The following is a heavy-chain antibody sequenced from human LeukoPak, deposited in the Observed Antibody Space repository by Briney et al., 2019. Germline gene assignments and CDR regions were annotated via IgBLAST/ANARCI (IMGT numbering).Heavy chain of an antibody. J-gene: IGHJ4*02. CDR2: ISYDGSNK. CDR1: GFTFSSYA. Sequence: GGSLRLSCAASGFTFSSYAMSWVRQAPGKGLEWVAVISYDGSNKYYADSVKGRFTISRDNSKNTLYLQMNSLRAEDTAVYYCAKGPRRTAVLRYFDWLFGYWGQGTLVTVSS. V-gene: IGHV3-30*18. D-gene: IGHD3-9*01. CDR3: AKGPRRTAVLRYFDWLFGY.